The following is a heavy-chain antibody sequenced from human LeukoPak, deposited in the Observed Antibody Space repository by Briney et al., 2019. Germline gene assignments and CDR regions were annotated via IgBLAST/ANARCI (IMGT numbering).Heavy chain of an antibody. J-gene: IGHJ4*02. V-gene: IGHV3-23*01. D-gene: IGHD6-13*01. CDR2: ISVSGGVR. CDR3: KLGFY. Sequence: XRQAPGKGLEWVSYISVSGGVRSYADSVKGRFTISRDNSKNTLYLQMNSLRAEDTAVYYCKLGFYWGQGTLVTVSS.